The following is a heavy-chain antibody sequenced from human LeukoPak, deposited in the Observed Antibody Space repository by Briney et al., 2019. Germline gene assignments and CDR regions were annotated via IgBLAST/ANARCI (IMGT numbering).Heavy chain of an antibody. Sequence: ASVNVSCKASGYTFTSYYMHWVRQPPRQGLEWMGIINPSGGSTSYAQKCQGRVTMTRDTSTSTVYMELSSLRSEHTAVYYCARERKAAYCGGDCYSVRAHDGFDIWGQGTMVTVSS. V-gene: IGHV1-46*01. D-gene: IGHD2-21*02. CDR3: ARERKAAYCGGDCYSVRAHDGFDI. CDR1: GYTFTSYY. J-gene: IGHJ3*02. CDR2: INPSGGST.